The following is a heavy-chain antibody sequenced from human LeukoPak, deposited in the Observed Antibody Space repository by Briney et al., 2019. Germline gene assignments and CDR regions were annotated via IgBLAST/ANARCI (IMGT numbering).Heavy chain of an antibody. Sequence: PGGSLRLSCAASGFTVSSNYMSWVRQAPGKGLEWVSVIYSGGSTYYADSVKGRFTISRDNSKNTLYLQMNSLRAEDTAVYYCARSDSSGYYAPLLYGMDVWGQGTTVTVSS. CDR1: GFTVSSNY. CDR3: ARSDSSGYYAPLLYGMDV. CDR2: IYSGGST. V-gene: IGHV3-53*01. D-gene: IGHD3-22*01. J-gene: IGHJ6*02.